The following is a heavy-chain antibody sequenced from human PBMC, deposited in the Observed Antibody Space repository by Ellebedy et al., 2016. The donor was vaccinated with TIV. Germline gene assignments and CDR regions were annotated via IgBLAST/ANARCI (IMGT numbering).Heavy chain of an antibody. J-gene: IGHJ4*02. CDR2: IWYDGSNK. V-gene: IGHV3-33*01. CDR3: ATTVVTILDY. D-gene: IGHD4-23*01. Sequence: GESLKISXAAPGFTFSSYGMHWVRQAPGKGLEWVAVIWYDGSNKYYADSVKGRFTISRDNSKNTLYLQMNSLRAEDTAVYYCATTVVTILDYWGQGTLVTVSS. CDR1: GFTFSSYG.